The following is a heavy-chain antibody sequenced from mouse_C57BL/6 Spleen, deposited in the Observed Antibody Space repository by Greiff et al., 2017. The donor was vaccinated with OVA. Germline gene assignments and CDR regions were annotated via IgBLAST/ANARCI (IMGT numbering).Heavy chain of an antibody. CDR2: IDPETGGT. J-gene: IGHJ2*01. CDR1: GYTFTDYE. Sequence: QVQLKESGAELVRPGASVTLSCKASGYTFTDYEMNWVKQTPVHGLEWIGAIDPETGGTAYNQKFKGKAILTADKSSSTAYMALSSLTSEDSAVYYCTRGNGVPFAYWGQGTTLTVSA. V-gene: IGHV1-15*01. CDR3: TRGNGVPFAY.